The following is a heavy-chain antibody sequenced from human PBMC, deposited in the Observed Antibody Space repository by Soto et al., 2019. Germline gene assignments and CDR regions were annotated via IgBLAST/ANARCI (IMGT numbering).Heavy chain of an antibody. CDR3: ALQLGSGLTNFDY. J-gene: IGHJ4*02. CDR2: IYYSGST. CDR1: GGLISSSSNY. Sequence: QLQLQESGPGLVKPSETLSLTCTVSGGLISSSSNYWDWIRQPPGKALQWIGNIYYSGSTYYNASLASRVTISVETSKNKFSLQLSSVTAADTTVYYCALQLGSGLTNFDYWCQGTLVSVSS. D-gene: IGHD1-1*01. V-gene: IGHV4-39*01.